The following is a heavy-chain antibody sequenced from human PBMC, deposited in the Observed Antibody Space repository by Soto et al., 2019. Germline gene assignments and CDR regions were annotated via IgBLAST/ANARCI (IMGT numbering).Heavy chain of an antibody. Sequence: GASVKVSCKAPRDTFTSYYINWVRQAPGHGLEWMGWMNPNSGNTGYAQNFRGRVTMTQNTAIGTAYMELSSLRSDDTATYYCTRAYGAETFDFWGQGTRVTVSS. CDR3: TRAYGAETFDF. CDR2: MNPNSGNT. D-gene: IGHD3-10*01. V-gene: IGHV1-8*01. J-gene: IGHJ5*01. CDR1: RDTFTSYY.